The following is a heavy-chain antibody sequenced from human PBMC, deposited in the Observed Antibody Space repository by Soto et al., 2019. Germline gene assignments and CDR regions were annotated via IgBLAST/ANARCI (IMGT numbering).Heavy chain of an antibody. Sequence: LSLTCTVSGGSLRSGGYYWSWIRQHPGKGLEWIGYIYYSGSTYYNPSLKSRVTISVDTSKNQYSLRLSSVTAADTAVYYCARAKKGIAAAENWFDPWGQGTLVTVSS. V-gene: IGHV4-31*03. CDR1: GGSLRSGGYY. D-gene: IGHD6-13*01. J-gene: IGHJ5*02. CDR2: IYYSGST. CDR3: ARAKKGIAAAENWFDP.